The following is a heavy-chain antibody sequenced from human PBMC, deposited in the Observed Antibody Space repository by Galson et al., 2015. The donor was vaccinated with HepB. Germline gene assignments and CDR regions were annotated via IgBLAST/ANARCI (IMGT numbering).Heavy chain of an antibody. CDR1: GFSVRGTY. CDR3: ARGRAADQLDY. D-gene: IGHD6-13*01. Sequence: SLRLSCAASGFSVRGTYMFWVRQAPGKGLERVSLLYSGGRTYYADSVQGRFTISRHNSKHTLSLQMNSLRTEDTAIYYCARGRAADQLDYWGQGTLVTVSS. V-gene: IGHV3-53*04. J-gene: IGHJ4*02. CDR2: LYSGGRT.